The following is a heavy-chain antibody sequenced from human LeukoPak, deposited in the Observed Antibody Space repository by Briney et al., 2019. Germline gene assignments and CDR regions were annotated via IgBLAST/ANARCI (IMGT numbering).Heavy chain of an antibody. J-gene: IGHJ4*02. CDR2: ISYDGSNK. Sequence: GGSPRLSCAASGFTFSSYGMHWVRQAPGKGLEWVAVISYDGSNKYYADSVKGRFTISRDNSKNTLYLQMNSPRAEDTAVYYCANPRGYWGQGTLVTVSS. CDR3: ANPRGY. D-gene: IGHD3-10*01. CDR1: GFTFSSYG. V-gene: IGHV3-30*18.